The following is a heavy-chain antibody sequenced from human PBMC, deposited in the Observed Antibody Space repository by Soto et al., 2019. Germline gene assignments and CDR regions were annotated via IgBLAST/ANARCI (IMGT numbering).Heavy chain of an antibody. V-gene: IGHV3-23*04. Sequence: VQLVESGGGVVQPGRSLRLSCAASGFPFRSYAMGWVRQAPGKGLEWISVISGSGEITLYTDSVKGRFTISRDFSNNTLSLQMNSLRADDTAIYYCGKARYLLVDQPLYFESWGQGTLVTVSS. J-gene: IGHJ4*02. CDR1: GFPFRSYA. CDR3: GKARYLLVDQPLYFES. D-gene: IGHD3-9*01. CDR2: ISGSGEIT.